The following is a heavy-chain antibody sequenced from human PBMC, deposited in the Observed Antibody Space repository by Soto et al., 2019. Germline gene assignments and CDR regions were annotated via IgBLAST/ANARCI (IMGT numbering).Heavy chain of an antibody. D-gene: IGHD6-13*01. CDR2: IIPILGIA. CDR3: ARGESSSSWGHFQH. CDR1: GGTFSSYT. J-gene: IGHJ1*01. V-gene: IGHV1-69*02. Sequence: QVQLVQSGAEVKKPGSSVKVSCKASGGTFSSYTISWVRQAPGQGLEWMGRIIPILGIANYAQKFQGRVTITADKSMGTAYMELSSLRSEDTAVYYCARGESSSSWGHFQHWGPGTLVTVSS.